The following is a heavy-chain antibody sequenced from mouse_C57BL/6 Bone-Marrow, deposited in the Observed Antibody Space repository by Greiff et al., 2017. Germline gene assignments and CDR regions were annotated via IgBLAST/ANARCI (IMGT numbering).Heavy chain of an antibody. Sequence: LVESGGGLVKPGGSLKLSCAASGFTFSSYAMSWVRQTPEKRLEWVATISDGGSYTYYPDNVKGRFTISRDNAKNNLYLQMSHLKSEDTAMYYCARDSFYYDYDGPFAYWGQGTLVTVAA. V-gene: IGHV5-4*01. J-gene: IGHJ3*01. D-gene: IGHD2-4*01. CDR3: ARDSFYYDYDGPFAY. CDR2: ISDGGSYT. CDR1: GFTFSSYA.